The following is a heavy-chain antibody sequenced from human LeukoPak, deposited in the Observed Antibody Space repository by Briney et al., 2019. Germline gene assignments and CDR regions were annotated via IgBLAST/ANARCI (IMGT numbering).Heavy chain of an antibody. CDR3: ASFTYSSSDSNWFDP. J-gene: IGHJ5*02. D-gene: IGHD6-6*01. CDR2: INPNSGDT. V-gene: IGHV1-2*02. Sequence: GASVKVSCKASGYTFTGYYMHWVRQAPGQGLEWMGWINPNSGDTNYAQKFQGRVTMTRDTSISTAYMELSRLRSDDTAVYYCASFTYSSSDSNWFDPWGQGTLVTVSS. CDR1: GYTFTGYY.